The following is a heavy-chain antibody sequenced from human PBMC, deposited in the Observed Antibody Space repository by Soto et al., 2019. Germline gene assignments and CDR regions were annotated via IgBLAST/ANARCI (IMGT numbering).Heavy chain of an antibody. Sequence: PSETLSLTCTVSGGSISSSSYYWGWIRQPPGKGLEWIGSIYYSGSTYYNPSLKSRVTISVDTSKNQFSLKLSSVTAADTAVYYCARVLSYGLGFAYWGQGTLVTVSS. V-gene: IGHV4-39*07. CDR3: ARVLSYGLGFAY. CDR2: IYYSGST. J-gene: IGHJ4*02. CDR1: GGSISSSSYY. D-gene: IGHD5-18*01.